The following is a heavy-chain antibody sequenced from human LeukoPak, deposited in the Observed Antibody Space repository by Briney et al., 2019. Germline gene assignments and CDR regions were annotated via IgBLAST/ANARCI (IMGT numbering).Heavy chain of an antibody. CDR3: ARWVPQSNAFDI. CDR2: IYYSGST. CDR1: GGSFSSSSYY. Sequence: SETLSLTCTVSGGSFSSSSYYWGWNRQPPGKGLEWIGRIYYSGSTYYNPSLKSRVTISVDTSKNQFSLKLSSVTVADTVVYYCARWVPQSNAFDIWGQGTMVTVSS. V-gene: IGHV4-39*01. J-gene: IGHJ3*02.